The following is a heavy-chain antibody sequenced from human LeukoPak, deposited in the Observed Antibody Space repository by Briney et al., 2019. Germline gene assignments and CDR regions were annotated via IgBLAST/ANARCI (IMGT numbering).Heavy chain of an antibody. J-gene: IGHJ4*02. CDR2: VYTSGST. V-gene: IGHV4-4*09. CDR1: GGSISGGY. CDR3: AKSYFDYSTYYSYYFTL. Sequence: SETLSLTFTDSGGSISGGYWSWIRQPPGRGLEWIGYVYTSGSTNYNPSLKSRVTISVDTSKSQFALKLSSVTAADTAVYYCAKSYFDYSTYYSYYFTLWGQGALVTVSS. D-gene: IGHD4-11*01.